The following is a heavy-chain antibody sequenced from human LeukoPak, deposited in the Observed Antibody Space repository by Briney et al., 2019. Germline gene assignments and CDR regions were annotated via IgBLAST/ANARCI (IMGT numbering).Heavy chain of an antibody. J-gene: IGHJ4*02. CDR3: AKRATMSGATYYFDY. CDR2: FHNSGTS. Sequence: PSETLSLTCTVSDDSISDYYRGWIRQPPGKGLEWIGYFHNSGTSTYNPSLKSRVTISADTSKNQSSLKLNSLTTADTAVYYCAKRATMSGATYYFDYWGQGTLVTVSS. V-gene: IGHV4-59*01. D-gene: IGHD5-12*01. CDR1: DDSISDYY.